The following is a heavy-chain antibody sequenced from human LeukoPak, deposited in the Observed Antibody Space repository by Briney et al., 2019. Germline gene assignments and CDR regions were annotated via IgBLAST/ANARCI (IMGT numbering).Heavy chain of an antibody. CDR3: ARQAAQSIAAALGGRYYFDY. J-gene: IGHJ4*02. CDR2: IYYSGST. Sequence: SETLSLTCTVSGGSISSYYWSWIRQPPGKGLEWIGYIYYSGSTNYNPSLKSRVTISVDTSKNQFSLKLSSVTAADTAVYYCARQAAQSIAAALGGRYYFDYWGQGTLVTVSS. V-gene: IGHV4-59*08. CDR1: GGSISSYY. D-gene: IGHD6-13*01.